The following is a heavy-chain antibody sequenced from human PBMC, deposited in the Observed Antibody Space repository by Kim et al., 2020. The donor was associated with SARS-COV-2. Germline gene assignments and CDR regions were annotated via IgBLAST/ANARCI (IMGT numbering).Heavy chain of an antibody. CDR3: ARDPASLYSGYDGPYYFDY. V-gene: IGHV1-69*13. CDR2: IIPIFGTA. Sequence: SVKVSCKASGGTFSSYAISWVRQAPGQGLEWMGGIIPIFGTANYAQKFQGRVTITADESTSTAYMELSSLRSEDTAVYYCARDPASLYSGYDGPYYFDYWGQGTLVTVSS. J-gene: IGHJ4*02. CDR1: GGTFSSYA. D-gene: IGHD5-12*01.